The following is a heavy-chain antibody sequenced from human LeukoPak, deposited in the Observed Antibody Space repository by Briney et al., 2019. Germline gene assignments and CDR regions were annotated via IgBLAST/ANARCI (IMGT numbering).Heavy chain of an antibody. CDR1: GGSISSNSYY. J-gene: IGHJ4*02. Sequence: SETLSLTCTVSGGSISSNSYYWGWIRQPSGKGLEWIGSIYYSGRTNYNPSLKSRVTISVDTPKNQFSLRLSSVTAADTAVYYCARLEWEQTPFAYWGQGTLVTVSS. CDR2: IYYSGRT. D-gene: IGHD1-26*01. V-gene: IGHV4-39*01. CDR3: ARLEWEQTPFAY.